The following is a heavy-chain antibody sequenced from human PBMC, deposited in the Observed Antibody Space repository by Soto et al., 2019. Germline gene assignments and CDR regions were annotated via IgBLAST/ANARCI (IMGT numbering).Heavy chain of an antibody. Sequence: SETLSLTCTVSGGSISSYYWSWIRQPPGKGLEWIGFIYNSGGTNYKPSLKSRVTISIDTSRNQFSLIMTSVTAADTAVYYCARAPYASGTKTYYLDYWGQGTLVTVSS. J-gene: IGHJ4*02. V-gene: IGHV4-59*01. D-gene: IGHD3-10*01. CDR2: IYNSGGT. CDR1: GGSISSYY. CDR3: ARAPYASGTKTYYLDY.